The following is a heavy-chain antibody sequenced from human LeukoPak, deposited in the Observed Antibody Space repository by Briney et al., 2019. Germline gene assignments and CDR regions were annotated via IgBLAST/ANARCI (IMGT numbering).Heavy chain of an antibody. V-gene: IGHV3-30*04. CDR3: ARDQRSYDYVMYYFDY. CDR2: ISYDGSNK. J-gene: IGHJ4*02. CDR1: GFTFSSYA. Sequence: GSLSLSCAASGFTFSSYAMHWVRQAPGKGLEWVAVISYDGSNKYYADSVKGRFTISRDNSKNTLYLQMNSLRAEDTAVYYCARDQRSYDYVMYYFDYWGQGTLVTVSS. D-gene: IGHD3-16*01.